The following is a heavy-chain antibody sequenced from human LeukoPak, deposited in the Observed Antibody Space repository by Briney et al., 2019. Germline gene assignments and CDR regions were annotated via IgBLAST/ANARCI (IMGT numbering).Heavy chain of an antibody. D-gene: IGHD3-10*01. J-gene: IGHJ4*02. CDR1: GGTFSSYA. CDR2: IIPIFGTA. Sequence: GASVKVSCTASGGTFSSYAISWVRQAPGQGLEWMGGIIPIFGTANYAQKFQGRVTITTDESTSTAYIELSSLRSEDTAVYYCASPPGLHYYGSAYYFDYWGQGTLVTVSS. CDR3: ASPPGLHYYGSAYYFDY. V-gene: IGHV1-69*05.